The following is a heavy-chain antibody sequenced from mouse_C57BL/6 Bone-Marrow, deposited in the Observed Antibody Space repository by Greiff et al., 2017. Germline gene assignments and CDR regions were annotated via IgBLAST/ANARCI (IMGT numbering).Heavy chain of an antibody. J-gene: IGHJ3*01. Sequence: DVMLVESGEGLVKPGGSLKLSCAASGFTFSSYAMSWVRQTPEKRLEWVAYISSGGDYIYYADTVKGRFTISRDNARNTLYLQMSSLKSENTAMYYCTRYSYGSPTAYWGKGILVTVS. CDR3: TRYSYGSPTAY. D-gene: IGHD1-1*01. CDR1: GFTFSSYA. CDR2: ISSGGDYI. V-gene: IGHV5-9-1*02.